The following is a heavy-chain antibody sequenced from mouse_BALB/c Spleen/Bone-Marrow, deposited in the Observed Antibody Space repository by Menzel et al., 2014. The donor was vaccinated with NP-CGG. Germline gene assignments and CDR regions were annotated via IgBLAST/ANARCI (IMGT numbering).Heavy chain of an antibody. D-gene: IGHD1-2*01. Sequence: QVQLKQSGAELVRPGAAVNLSCKASGYTFTSYWMNWVKQRPEQGLEWIGRIDPYDSETHYNQKFKDKAILTVDKSSSTAYMQLSSLTSEDSAVYYCARWDHFHWYFDVWGAGTTVTVSS. CDR1: GYTFTSYW. J-gene: IGHJ1*01. V-gene: IGHV1-74*01. CDR2: IDPYDSET. CDR3: ARWDHFHWYFDV.